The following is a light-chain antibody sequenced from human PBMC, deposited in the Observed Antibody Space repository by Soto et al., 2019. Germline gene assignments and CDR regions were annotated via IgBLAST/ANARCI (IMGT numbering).Light chain of an antibody. CDR2: EVS. J-gene: IGLJ3*02. V-gene: IGLV2-14*01. Sequence: QSVLTQPAAVSGSPGQSITISFTGTSSDVGAYNYVSWYQQHPGKSPKLMIYEVSYRPTGVSDRFSVSRSGNTASLTISGLQAEDESDYYCSSYTSSTTWVFGGGTKLTVL. CDR1: SSDVGAYNY. CDR3: SSYTSSTTWV.